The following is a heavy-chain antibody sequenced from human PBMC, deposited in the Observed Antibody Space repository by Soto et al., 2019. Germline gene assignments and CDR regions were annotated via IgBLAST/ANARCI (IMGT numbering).Heavy chain of an antibody. CDR3: ARRWGTYFDF. Sequence: QVQLRESGPGLVKPSETLSLTCTVSGGSISSYYWSWIRQPPGKGLEWIGYIYYSGSTDYDPSLKSRVTISVDTSKNQFSLKLSSVTAADTAVYFCARRWGTYFDFWGQGTLLTVSS. V-gene: IGHV4-59*01. CDR2: IYYSGST. J-gene: IGHJ4*02. CDR1: GGSISSYY. D-gene: IGHD7-27*01.